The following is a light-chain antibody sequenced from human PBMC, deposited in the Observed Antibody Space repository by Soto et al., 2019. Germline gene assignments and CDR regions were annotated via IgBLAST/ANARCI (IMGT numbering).Light chain of an antibody. V-gene: IGKV3-20*01. Sequence: EIVLTQSPGTLSLSPGARATLSCRASQSVSSSYLAWYQQKPGQAPRLLIYGASNRATGIPDRFSGSGSGTDFTLTISRLEPEDFEVYYCQQYGSSYTFGQGTKLEIK. CDR2: GAS. J-gene: IGKJ2*01. CDR3: QQYGSSYT. CDR1: QSVSSSY.